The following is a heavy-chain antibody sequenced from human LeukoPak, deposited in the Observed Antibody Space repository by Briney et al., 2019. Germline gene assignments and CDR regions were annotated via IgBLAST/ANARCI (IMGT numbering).Heavy chain of an antibody. V-gene: IGHV3-21*01. J-gene: IGHJ4*02. CDR3: AREAVAGSGYFFDY. D-gene: IGHD6-19*01. CDR1: GFTFDDYG. CDR2: ISSSSSSI. Sequence: GGSLRLSCAASGFTFDDYGMSWVRQVPGKGLEWVSSISSSSSSIYYADSVKGRFTISRDNAKNSLYLQMNSLRAEDTAVYYCAREAVAGSGYFFDYWGQGTLVTVSS.